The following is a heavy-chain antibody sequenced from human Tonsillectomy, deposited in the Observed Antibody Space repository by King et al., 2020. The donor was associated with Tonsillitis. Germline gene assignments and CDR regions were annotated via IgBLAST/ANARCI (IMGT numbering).Heavy chain of an antibody. CDR3: AGCYGSGRYVGYYVMDV. Sequence: VQLQESGPGLVKPSETLSLTCTVSGGSVSSGTYYWSWIRQPPGKGLEWIGYIYYSGSTNYNPSLKSRVTISVDTSKNQFSLNLRSVTAADTAVYYCAGCYGSGRYVGYYVMDVWGQGTTVTVSS. J-gene: IGHJ6*02. D-gene: IGHD3-10*01. CDR2: IYYSGST. CDR1: GGSVSSGTYY. V-gene: IGHV4-61*01.